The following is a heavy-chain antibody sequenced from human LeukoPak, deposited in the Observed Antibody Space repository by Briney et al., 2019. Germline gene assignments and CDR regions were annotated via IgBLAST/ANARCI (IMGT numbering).Heavy chain of an antibody. Sequence: GASVKVSCKASGYTFTSYGISWVRQAPGQGLEWMGWISAYNGNTNYAQKLQGRVTMTTDTSTSTAYMELRSLRSDDTAVYYCARDFRKNYDFWSGYSNWFDPWGQGTLVTVSS. CDR2: ISAYNGNT. CDR3: ARDFRKNYDFWSGYSNWFDP. J-gene: IGHJ5*02. CDR1: GYTFTSYG. D-gene: IGHD3-3*01. V-gene: IGHV1-18*01.